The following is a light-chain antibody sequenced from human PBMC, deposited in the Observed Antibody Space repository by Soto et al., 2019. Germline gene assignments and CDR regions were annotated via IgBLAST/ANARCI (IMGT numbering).Light chain of an antibody. V-gene: IGKV4-1*01. CDR3: QQYYSTPLT. Sequence: DIVMTQSPDSLAVSLGERATINCKSSQSVLYSPNNKNYVAWYQQKPGQPPKLLIYWASTRESGVPDRFGGSGSGTDFTLTISSLQAEDVAVYYCQQYYSTPLTFGHGTKVDIK. CDR2: WAS. CDR1: QSVLYSPNNKNY. J-gene: IGKJ3*01.